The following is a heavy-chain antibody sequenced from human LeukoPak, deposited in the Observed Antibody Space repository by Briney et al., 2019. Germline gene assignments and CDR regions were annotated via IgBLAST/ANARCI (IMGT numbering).Heavy chain of an antibody. J-gene: IGHJ4*02. CDR1: GFTFNNYA. D-gene: IGHD6-13*01. CDR3: ASYTSRGGYFDY. Sequence: GGSLRLSCAASGFTFNNYAIHWVRQAPGKGLEWVAVISYAGSNKYYADSVKGRFTISRDNSKNTLYLQMNSLRAEDTAVYYCASYTSRGGYFDYWGQGTLVTVSS. V-gene: IGHV3-30-3*01. CDR2: ISYAGSNK.